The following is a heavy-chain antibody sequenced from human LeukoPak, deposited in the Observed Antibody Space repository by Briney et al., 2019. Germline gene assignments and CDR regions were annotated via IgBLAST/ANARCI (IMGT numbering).Heavy chain of an antibody. D-gene: IGHD1-1*01. V-gene: IGHV4-39*01. CDR3: ARNPGTVLSGMDY. CDR2: IYYNGST. CDR1: GGSISSSSYY. Sequence: SETLSLTCTVPGGSISSSSYYWGWIRQPPGKGLEWIGTIYYNGSTYYSPSLEGRVTISVDTSKNQFSLKLNSVTAADTAVYYCARNPGTVLSGMDYWGQGTLVTVSS. J-gene: IGHJ4*02.